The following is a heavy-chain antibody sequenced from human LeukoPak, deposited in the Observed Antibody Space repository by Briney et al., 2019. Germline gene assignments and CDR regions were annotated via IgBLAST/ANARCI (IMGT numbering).Heavy chain of an antibody. CDR1: GGSLKTPSHY. CDR3: ARRNTELPDTLPLNAFDV. CDR2: MFYSGST. V-gene: IGHV4-39*01. Sequence: SETLSLTCSVSGGSLKTPSHYWDWIRQSPGKGLEWIGSMFYSGSTYFNPSLRRRVTISGDTSTNQISLSLTSVTAADTAVYYCARRNTELPDTLPLNAFDVWGQGAKVIVSS. J-gene: IGHJ3*01. D-gene: IGHD1/OR15-1a*01.